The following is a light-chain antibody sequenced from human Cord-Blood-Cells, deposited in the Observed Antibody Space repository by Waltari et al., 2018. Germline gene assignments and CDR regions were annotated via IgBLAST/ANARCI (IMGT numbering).Light chain of an antibody. J-gene: IGLJ1*01. CDR1: SSDAGGYNY. Sequence: QSALTQPASVSGSPGQSITISCTGTSSDAGGYNYVSWYQQHPGKAPKLMIYDVSNRPSGVSNRFSGSKSGNTASLTISGLQAEDEADYYCSSYTSSSTLVFGTGIKVTVL. CDR2: DVS. V-gene: IGLV2-14*01. CDR3: SSYTSSSTLV.